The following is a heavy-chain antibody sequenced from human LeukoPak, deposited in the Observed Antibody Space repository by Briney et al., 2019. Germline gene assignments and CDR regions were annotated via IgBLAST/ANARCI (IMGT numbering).Heavy chain of an antibody. CDR2: ISVYSGDT. CDR3: ARAPAAGATRVDY. D-gene: IGHD6-13*01. J-gene: IGHJ4*02. Sequence: GASVKVSCKSSGYTFSSYGISWVRQAPGQGLEWMGWISVYSGDTKYAQKVQGTVTMTTDTPTSTAYMELRSLTSDDTAVYFCARAPAAGATRVDYWGQGTLVTVSS. CDR1: GYTFSSYG. V-gene: IGHV1-18*01.